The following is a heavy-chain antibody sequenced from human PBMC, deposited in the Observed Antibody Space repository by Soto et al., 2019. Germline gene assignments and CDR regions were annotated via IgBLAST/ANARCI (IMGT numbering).Heavy chain of an antibody. D-gene: IGHD5-12*01. Sequence: EVQLVESGVGLVKPGGSLRLSCAASGFVFRTYSMNWVRQAPGKGLEWVSSISPSSEDIYYGDSVKGRFSISRDNAKHSLFLQMNSLRGEDTAVYYCARPLGNRGYDVIDHWCQGTLVTVSS. J-gene: IGHJ4*02. CDR2: ISPSSEDI. CDR3: ARPLGNRGYDVIDH. CDR1: GFVFRTYS. V-gene: IGHV3-21*01.